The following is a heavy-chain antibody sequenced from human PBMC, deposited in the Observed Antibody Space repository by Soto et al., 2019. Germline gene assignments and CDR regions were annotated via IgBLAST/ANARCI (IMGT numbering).Heavy chain of an antibody. D-gene: IGHD3-10*01. V-gene: IGHV1-69*06. CDR1: GGIFSTYA. J-gene: IGHJ4*02. CDR2: IIPIFGTP. CDR3: ARDRDDYGSGNYYNRIDF. Sequence: QVQLVQSGAEVKKPGSSVKVSCKASGGIFSTYAISWLRQAPGQGLEWMGGIIPIFGTPNYAQRFQGRVTITADKSTTTSYMELRRLKSEDTAVYYCARDRDDYGSGNYYNRIDFWGQGTLVTVSS.